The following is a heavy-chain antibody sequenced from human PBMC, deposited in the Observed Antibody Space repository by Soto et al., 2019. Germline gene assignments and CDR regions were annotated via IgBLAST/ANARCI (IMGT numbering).Heavy chain of an antibody. J-gene: IGHJ6*02. CDR1: GFTFSSYS. Sequence: EVQLVESGGGLVQPGGSLRLSCAASGFTFSSYSMNWVRQAPGKGLEWVSYISSSSSTIYYADSVKGRFTISRDNAKNSLYLQMNSLRDEDTAVYYCASHLEEMATTKGYYYYYGMDVWGQGTTVTVSS. CDR3: ASHLEEMATTKGYYYYYGMDV. D-gene: IGHD1-1*01. V-gene: IGHV3-48*02. CDR2: ISSSSSTI.